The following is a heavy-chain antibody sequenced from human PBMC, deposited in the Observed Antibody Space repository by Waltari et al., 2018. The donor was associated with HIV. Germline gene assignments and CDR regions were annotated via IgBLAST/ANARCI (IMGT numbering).Heavy chain of an antibody. J-gene: IGHJ4*02. V-gene: IGHV4-61*02. Sequence: QVQLQESGPGLVRPSQTLSLTCTVSGGSISSGSYYRSWIRQPAGKGLEWIGCIYTSGRTNDSPSLKSRCTILVDTSKNHFTLKLSSVTAGDTAVYYCARAYRPTDIDYRGQGTLVTVSS. CDR1: GGSISSGSYY. D-gene: IGHD3-16*02. CDR3: ARAYRPTDIDY. CDR2: IYTSGRT.